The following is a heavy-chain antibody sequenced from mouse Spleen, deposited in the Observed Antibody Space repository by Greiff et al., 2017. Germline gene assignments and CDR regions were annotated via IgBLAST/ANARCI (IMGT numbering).Heavy chain of an antibody. CDR2: IDPSDSYT. Sequence: QVQLKQPGAELVRPGTSVKLSCKASGYTFTSYWMHWVKQRPGQGLEWIGVIDPSDSYTNYNQKFKGKATLTVDTSSSTAYMQLSSLTSEDSAVYYCARGALLYAMDYWGQGTSVTVSS. V-gene: IGHV1-59*01. CDR3: ARGALLYAMDY. D-gene: IGHD1-1*01. CDR1: GYTFTSYW. J-gene: IGHJ4*01.